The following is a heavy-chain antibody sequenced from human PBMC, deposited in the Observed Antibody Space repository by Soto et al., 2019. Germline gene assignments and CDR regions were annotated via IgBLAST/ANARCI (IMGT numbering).Heavy chain of an antibody. CDR2: IYYSGST. V-gene: IGHV4-31*03. Sequence: SETLPLTCTVSGGSISSGGYYWSWIRQHPGKGLEWIGYIYYSGSTYYNPSLKSRVTISVDTSKNQFSLQLSSVTAADTAVYYCARDRYDFWSGYYDDYYYGMDVWGQGTTVTVSS. J-gene: IGHJ6*02. CDR3: ARDRYDFWSGYYDDYYYGMDV. CDR1: GGSISSGGYY. D-gene: IGHD3-3*01.